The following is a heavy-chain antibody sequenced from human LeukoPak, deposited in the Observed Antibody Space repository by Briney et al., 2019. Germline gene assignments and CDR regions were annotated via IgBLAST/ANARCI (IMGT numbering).Heavy chain of an antibody. J-gene: IGHJ5*02. CDR2: ISAYNGNT. Sequence: GASVKVSCKASGYTFTSYGISWVRQAPGQPLEWMGWISAYNGNTNYAQKLQGRVTMTTDTSTSTAYMELRSLRSDDTAVYYCARGGVYCSGGSCPYNWFDPWGQGTLVTVSS. CDR3: ARGGVYCSGGSCPYNWFDP. CDR1: GYTFTSYG. V-gene: IGHV1-18*01. D-gene: IGHD2-15*01.